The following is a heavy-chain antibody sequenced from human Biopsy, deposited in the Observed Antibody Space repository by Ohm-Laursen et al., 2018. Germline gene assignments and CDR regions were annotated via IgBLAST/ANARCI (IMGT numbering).Heavy chain of an antibody. J-gene: IGHJ3*01. V-gene: IGHV4-61*01. Sequence: VTLSLTWTVSGASVSSGSYDWSWIRQPPGKGLEWIGNIYNDVSTKYNPSLRSRVTISADKSANQFSLKLRSVTAADTAVYYCARGYAGLYEAFDFWGQGTVVTVAS. CDR2: IYNDVST. CDR3: ARGYAGLYEAFDF. CDR1: GASVSSGSYD. D-gene: IGHD5-18*01.